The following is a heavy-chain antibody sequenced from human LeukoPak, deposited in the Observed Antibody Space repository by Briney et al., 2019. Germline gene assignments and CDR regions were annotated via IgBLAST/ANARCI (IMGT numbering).Heavy chain of an antibody. V-gene: IGHV4-59*01. CDR2: IYYSGST. Sequence: KPSETLSLTCTVSGGSISSYYWSWIRQPPGKGLEWIGYIYYSGSTNYNPSLKSRVTISVDTSKNQFSLKLSSVTAADTAVYYCARGHGGYYGMDVWGQGTTVTVSS. J-gene: IGHJ6*02. D-gene: IGHD3-3*01. CDR3: ARGHGGYYGMDV. CDR1: GGSISSYY.